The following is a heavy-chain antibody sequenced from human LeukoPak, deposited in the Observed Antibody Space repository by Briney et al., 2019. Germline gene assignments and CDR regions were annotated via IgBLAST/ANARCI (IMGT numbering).Heavy chain of an antibody. CDR1: GFIYSHYG. J-gene: IGHJ4*01. D-gene: IGHD4-11*01. CDR3: ARDAQRGFDYSNSLEY. V-gene: IGHV3-33*01. CDR2: IWSDGSNR. Sequence: PGRSLRLSCAASGFIYSHYGMHRVRQAPGKGLEWVAVIWSDGSNRFYAGSVKGRFTISRDNSQNTLFLQMNSLRAEDTAMYYCARDAQRGFDYSNSLEYWGHGTLVTVSS.